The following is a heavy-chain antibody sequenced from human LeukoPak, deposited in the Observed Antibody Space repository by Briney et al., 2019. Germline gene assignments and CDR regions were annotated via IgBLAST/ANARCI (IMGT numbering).Heavy chain of an antibody. V-gene: IGHV4-59*08. CDR1: GGSISSYY. J-gene: IGHJ4*02. CDR3: ARQEMGALDY. Sequence: SETLSLTCTVSGGSISSYYWSWIRQPPGKGLEWIGYIYYSGSTNYNPSLKSRVTISVDTSKNQFSLKLSSVTAADTAVYYCARQEMGALDYWGQGTLVTVSS. CDR2: IYYSGST. D-gene: IGHD1-26*01.